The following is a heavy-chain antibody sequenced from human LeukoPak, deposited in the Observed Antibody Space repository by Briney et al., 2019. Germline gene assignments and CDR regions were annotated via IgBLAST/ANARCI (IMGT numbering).Heavy chain of an antibody. Sequence: ASVKVSCKASGYTFTTYSMHWVRQAPGQGLGWMAIINLSGGSTDYTRKFQGRVTMTRDTSTSTVYMELSSLRSEDTAVYYCVRHNHMDVWGQGTTVTVSS. J-gene: IGHJ6*02. CDR3: VRHNHMDV. CDR1: GYTFTTYS. CDR2: INLSGGST. V-gene: IGHV1-46*01.